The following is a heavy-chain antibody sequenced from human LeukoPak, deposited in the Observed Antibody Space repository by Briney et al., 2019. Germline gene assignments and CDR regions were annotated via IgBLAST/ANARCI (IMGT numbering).Heavy chain of an antibody. CDR3: AKEDYYDSSGYFDY. V-gene: IGHV3-23*01. J-gene: IGHJ4*02. CDR2: ISGSGGST. Sequence: GGSLRLSCAASGFTFSSYAMSWVRQAPGKGLEGVSAISGSGGSTYYAASVKLRFTISTNNSKNTLYLQMNILRAEDTAVYYCAKEDYYDSSGYFDYWGQGTLVTVSS. D-gene: IGHD3-22*01. CDR1: GFTFSSYA.